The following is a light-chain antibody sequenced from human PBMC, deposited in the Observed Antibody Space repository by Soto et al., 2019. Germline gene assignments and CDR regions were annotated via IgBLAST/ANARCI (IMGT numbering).Light chain of an antibody. Sequence: DILMTQSQLSLPVTPGEPASISCRSSQSLLHSNGYNYLYWYLQKPGQPPQLLIYEVSNRFSGVPDRFSGSGSGTDFTLKISRVEAEDVGVYYCMQSIQLPITFGQGTRLEIK. CDR1: QSLLHSNGYNY. J-gene: IGKJ5*01. CDR2: EVS. V-gene: IGKV2D-29*01. CDR3: MQSIQLPIT.